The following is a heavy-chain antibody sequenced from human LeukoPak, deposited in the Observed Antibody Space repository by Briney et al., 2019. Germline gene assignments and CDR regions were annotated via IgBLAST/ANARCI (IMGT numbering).Heavy chain of an antibody. V-gene: IGHV4-59*01. J-gene: IGHJ4*02. CDR2: VYYSGST. CDR1: GGSISSYY. D-gene: IGHD1-26*01. Sequence: SETLSLTCTVSGGSISSYYWSWIRQPPGKGLEWIGYVYYSGSTNYNPSLKSRVPISVDTSKNQFSLKLTSVTAADTAVYYCARGDSGSFSQFDCWGQGTLVTVSS. CDR3: ARGDSGSFSQFDC.